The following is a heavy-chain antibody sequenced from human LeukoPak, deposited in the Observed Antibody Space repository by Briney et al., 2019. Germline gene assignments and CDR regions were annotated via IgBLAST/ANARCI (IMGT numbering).Heavy chain of an antibody. Sequence: PSGTLSLTCAVSGGSISSYYWSWIRQPPGKGLEWIGYIYYSGSTNYNPSLKSRVTISVDTSKNQFSLKLSSVTAADTAVYYCARARGRQWLVLGNWGQGTLVTVSS. CDR3: ARARGRQWLVLGN. CDR1: GGSISSYY. V-gene: IGHV4-59*01. CDR2: IYYSGST. J-gene: IGHJ4*02. D-gene: IGHD6-19*01.